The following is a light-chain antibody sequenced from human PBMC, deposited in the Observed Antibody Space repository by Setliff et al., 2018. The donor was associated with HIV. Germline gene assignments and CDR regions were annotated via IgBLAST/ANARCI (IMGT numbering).Light chain of an antibody. CDR1: SGDVGRNNY. Sequence: QSVLTQPRSVSGSPGRSVTISCTGSSGDVGRNNYVSWYQQHPAKVPKLIINYVSKRPSGVPDRFSGSKSGNTASLTISGLQTEDEADYYCCSYAGSFYVFGSGTKVTVL. V-gene: IGLV2-11*01. J-gene: IGLJ1*01. CDR3: CSYAGSFYV. CDR2: YVS.